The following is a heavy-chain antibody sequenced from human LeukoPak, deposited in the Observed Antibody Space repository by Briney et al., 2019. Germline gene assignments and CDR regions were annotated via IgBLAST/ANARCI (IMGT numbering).Heavy chain of an antibody. CDR1: GFTFSSYG. CDR3: AKAYRDAGYYCDY. D-gene: IGHD1-26*01. CDR2: ISYDGSNK. J-gene: IGHJ4*02. Sequence: GRSLRLSCAASGFTFSSYGMHWVRQAPGKGLEWVAVISYDGSNKYYADSVKGRFTISRDNSKNTLYLQMNSLRAEDTAVYYCAKAYRDAGYYCDYWGQGTLVTVSS. V-gene: IGHV3-30*18.